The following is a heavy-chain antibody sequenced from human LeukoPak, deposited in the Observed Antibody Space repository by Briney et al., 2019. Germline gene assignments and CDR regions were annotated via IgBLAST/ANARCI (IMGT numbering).Heavy chain of an antibody. Sequence: SETLSPTCTVSGGSISSYYWSWIRQPPGKGLEWIGYIYYSGSTNYNPSLKSRVTISVDTSKNQFSLKLSSVTAADTAVYYCARAYYDYVWGSWGQGTLVTVSS. V-gene: IGHV4-59*01. D-gene: IGHD3-16*01. CDR1: GGSISSYY. CDR3: ARAYYDYVWGS. J-gene: IGHJ4*02. CDR2: IYYSGST.